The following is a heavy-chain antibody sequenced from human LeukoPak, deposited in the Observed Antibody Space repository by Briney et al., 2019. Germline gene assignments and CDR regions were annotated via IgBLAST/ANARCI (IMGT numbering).Heavy chain of an antibody. V-gene: IGHV4-38-2*01. CDR2: IYHSGST. D-gene: IGHD6-13*01. CDR3: ARGPSTRRRYSSSWYAGGWFDP. Sequence: PSETLSLTCAVSGYSISSGYYWGWIRQPPGKGLEWIGSIYHSGSTNYNPSLKSRVTISVDTSKNQFSLKLSSVTAADTAVYYCARGPSTRRRYSSSWYAGGWFDPWGQGTLVTVSS. J-gene: IGHJ5*02. CDR1: GYSISSGYY.